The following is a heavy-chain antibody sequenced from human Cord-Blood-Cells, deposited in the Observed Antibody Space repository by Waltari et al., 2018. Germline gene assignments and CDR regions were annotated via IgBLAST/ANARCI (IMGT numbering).Heavy chain of an antibody. CDR3: ARVLSARPGFDI. Sequence: EVQLVESGGGLVKPGGSLRLSCAASGFTYSRYSMNWVRRGPGKGMEWVDSIIGRSSNKYHADSGKGRFPISRDSAKNSLYLRMNGMRAEDTAVYYGARVLSARPGFDIWGQGTMVTVSS. J-gene: IGHJ3*02. CDR2: IIGRSSNK. D-gene: IGHD6-6*01. V-gene: IGHV3-21*01. CDR1: GFTYSRYS.